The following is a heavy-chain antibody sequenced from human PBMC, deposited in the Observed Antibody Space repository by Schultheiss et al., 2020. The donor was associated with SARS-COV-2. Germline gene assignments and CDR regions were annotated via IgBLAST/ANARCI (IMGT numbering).Heavy chain of an antibody. CDR3: ARGLLRFFARVPNGMDV. D-gene: IGHD3-3*01. J-gene: IGHJ6*02. Sequence: SETLSLTCTVSGGSISSSSYYWGWIRQPPGKGLEWIGSIYTSGSTNYNPSLKSRVTISVDTSKNQFSLKLSSVTAADTAVYYCARGLLRFFARVPNGMDVWGQGTTVTVSS. CDR2: IYTSGST. V-gene: IGHV4-39*07. CDR1: GGSISSSSYY.